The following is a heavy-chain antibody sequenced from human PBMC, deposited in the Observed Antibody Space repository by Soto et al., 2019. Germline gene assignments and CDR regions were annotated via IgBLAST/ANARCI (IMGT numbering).Heavy chain of an antibody. CDR1: GYTFTSYY. J-gene: IGHJ4*02. CDR2: INPSGDST. CDR3: ARSYYDYVWGSYRSAHFDY. D-gene: IGHD3-16*02. Sequence: QVQLVQSGAEVKKPGASVKVSCKASGYTFTSYYMHWVRQAPGQGLEWMGIINPSGDSTSYAQKLQARTTMTMNTSTWTVYMELSSLRSEDTAVYYCARSYYDYVWGSYRSAHFDYWGQGTLVTVSS. V-gene: IGHV1-46*01.